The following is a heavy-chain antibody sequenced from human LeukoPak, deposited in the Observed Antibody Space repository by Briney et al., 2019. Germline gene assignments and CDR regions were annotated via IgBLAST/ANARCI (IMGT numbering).Heavy chain of an antibody. D-gene: IGHD1-26*01. CDR2: IIPIFGTA. CDR3: ARWLVGATSAPDY. J-gene: IGHJ4*02. CDR1: GGTFSSYA. Sequence: SVKVSCKASGGTFSSYAISWVRQAPGQGLEWMGGIIPIFGTANYAQKFQGRVTITTDESTSTAYMELSSLRSDDTAVYYCARWLVGATSAPDYWGQGTLVTVSS. V-gene: IGHV1-69*05.